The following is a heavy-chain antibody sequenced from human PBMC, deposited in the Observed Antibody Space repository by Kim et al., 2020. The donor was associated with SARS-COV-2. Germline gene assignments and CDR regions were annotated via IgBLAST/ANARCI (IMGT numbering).Heavy chain of an antibody. J-gene: IGHJ1*01. CDR2: ISSNGDST. V-gene: IGHV3-64*03. Sequence: GGSLRLSCSASGFTFSTYAMHWVRQAPGKGLEYVSAISSNGDSTYYTDSVKGRFTVSRDNSKSALYLQLSCLRAEDTAVYYCVKGDSSSWYGYFHHWGQG. D-gene: IGHD6-13*01. CDR3: VKGDSSSWYGYFHH. CDR1: GFTFSTYA.